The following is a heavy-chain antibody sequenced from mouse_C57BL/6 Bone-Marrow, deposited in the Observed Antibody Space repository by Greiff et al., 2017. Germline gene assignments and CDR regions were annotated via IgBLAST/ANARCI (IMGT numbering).Heavy chain of an antibody. CDR2: IYPGDGDT. CDR1: GYAFSSYW. V-gene: IGHV1-80*01. D-gene: IGHD1-1*01. J-gene: IGHJ3*01. Sequence: QVHVKQSGAELVKPGASVKIYCKASGYAFSSYWMTWVKQRPGKGLEWIGQIYPGDGDTNYNGKFKGKATLTADTSSSTAYMQLISLTDEDSAFYFCARGSSYGWVAYWGQGTLVTVSA. CDR3: ARGSSYGWVAY.